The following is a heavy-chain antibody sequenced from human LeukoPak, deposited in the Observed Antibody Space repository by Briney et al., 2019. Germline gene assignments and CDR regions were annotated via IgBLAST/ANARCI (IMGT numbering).Heavy chain of an antibody. J-gene: IGHJ6*03. CDR3: ARGPVAGTPYYYYYYMDV. D-gene: IGHD6-19*01. Sequence: GGSLRLSCAASGFTFSSYSMNWVRQAPGKGLEWVSYISTSSSTIYYADSVKGRFTISRDNAKHSPYLQMNSLRDEDTAVYYCARGPVAGTPYYYYYYMDVWGKGTTVTVSS. CDR2: ISTSSSTI. CDR1: GFTFSSYS. V-gene: IGHV3-48*02.